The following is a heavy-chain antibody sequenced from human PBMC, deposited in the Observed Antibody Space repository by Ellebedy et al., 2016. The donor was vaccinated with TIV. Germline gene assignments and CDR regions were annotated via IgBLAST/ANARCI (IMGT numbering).Heavy chain of an antibody. CDR3: AILARYFDY. Sequence: GGSLRLSCAASGFTFDDYAMHWVRQAPGKGLEWVSLISGDGDSTYYADSVKGRFTISRDNSKTSLYLQMNSLRSGDTAFYFCAILARYFDYWGLGTLVTVSS. V-gene: IGHV3-43*02. J-gene: IGHJ4*02. CDR1: GFTFDDYA. CDR2: ISGDGDST. D-gene: IGHD2-15*01.